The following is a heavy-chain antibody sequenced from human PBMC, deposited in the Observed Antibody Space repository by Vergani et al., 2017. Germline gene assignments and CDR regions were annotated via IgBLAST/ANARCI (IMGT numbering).Heavy chain of an antibody. D-gene: IGHD5-24*01. CDR1: GFTFSSYE. V-gene: IGHV3-48*03. CDR2: ISSSGSTI. Sequence: EVQLVESGGGLVQPGGSLRLSCAASGFTFSSYEMNWVRQAPGKGLEWVSYISSSGSTIYYADSVKGRFTISRDNAKNSLYLQMNSLRAEDTAVYYCARWKLRDGYNYASYFDYWGQGTLVTVSS. J-gene: IGHJ4*02. CDR3: ARWKLRDGYNYASYFDY.